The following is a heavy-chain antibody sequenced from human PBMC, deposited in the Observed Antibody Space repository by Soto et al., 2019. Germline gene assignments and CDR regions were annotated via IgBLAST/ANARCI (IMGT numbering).Heavy chain of an antibody. Sequence: QVHLVQSGAEVKKPGASVKVSSMASGYNFIAQNIHWVRQAPGLGLEWMGKMNPNSGGSDYAQEFQGRVTVTRDTSISTVYIELTSLKSYDTAVYYCARERHLNSPSDAFDLWGQGTMVIVSS. D-gene: IGHD1-7*01. CDR3: ARERHLNSPSDAFDL. CDR1: GYNFIAQN. J-gene: IGHJ3*01. CDR2: MNPNSGGS. V-gene: IGHV1-2*02.